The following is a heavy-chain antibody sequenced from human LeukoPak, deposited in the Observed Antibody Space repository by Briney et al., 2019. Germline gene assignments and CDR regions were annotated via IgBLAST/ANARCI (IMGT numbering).Heavy chain of an antibody. CDR2: IIPIFGTA. Sequence: SVKVSCKASGGTFSSYAISWVRQAPGQGLEWMGGIIPIFGTANYAQKFQGRVTITTDESTSTAYMELSSLRSEDTAVYYCARVPWELAYYFDYWGQGTLVTVSS. CDR3: ARVPWELAYYFDY. V-gene: IGHV1-69*05. CDR1: GGTFSSYA. J-gene: IGHJ4*02. D-gene: IGHD1-26*01.